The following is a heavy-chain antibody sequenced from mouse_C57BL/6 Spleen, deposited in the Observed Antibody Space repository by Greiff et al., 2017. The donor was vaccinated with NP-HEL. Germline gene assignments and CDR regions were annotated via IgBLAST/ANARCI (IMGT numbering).Heavy chain of an antibody. CDR1: GFTFSSYA. Sequence: DVQLVESGGGLVKPGGSLKLSCAASGFTFSSYAMSWVRQTPEKRLEWVATISDGGSYTYYPDNVKGRFTISRDNAKNNLYLQMSHLKSEDTAMYYCARDYSNYGAMDYWGQGTSVTVSS. CDR2: ISDGGSYT. CDR3: ARDYSNYGAMDY. D-gene: IGHD2-5*01. J-gene: IGHJ4*01. V-gene: IGHV5-4*01.